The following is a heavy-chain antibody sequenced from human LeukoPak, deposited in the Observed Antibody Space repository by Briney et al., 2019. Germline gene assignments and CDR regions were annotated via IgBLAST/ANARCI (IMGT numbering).Heavy chain of an antibody. CDR1: GFTFNDHW. Sequence: GGSLRLSCAASGFTFNDHWMSWVRQAPGKGLEWVANINQDGSEKYYVASVKGRFTISRDNAKNSLYLQMSSLRAEDTAVYYCASLPPEYSSSSRGYWGQGTLVTVSS. CDR2: INQDGSEK. J-gene: IGHJ4*02. D-gene: IGHD6-6*01. CDR3: ASLPPEYSSSSRGY. V-gene: IGHV3-7*01.